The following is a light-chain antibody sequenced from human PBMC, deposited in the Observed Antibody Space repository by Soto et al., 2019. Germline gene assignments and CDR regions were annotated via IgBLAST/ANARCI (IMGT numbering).Light chain of an antibody. V-gene: IGKV1-5*03. CDR3: QQYNSYSVT. J-gene: IGKJ1*01. CDR2: KAS. Sequence: DIQMTQSPSTLSASVGDRVTITCRASQSISSWLAWYQQKPEKAPKLLIYKASSLESGVPSRFSGSGSGTEFTLTISSLQPDDFATYYCQQYNSYSVTFGQGTKVEIK. CDR1: QSISSW.